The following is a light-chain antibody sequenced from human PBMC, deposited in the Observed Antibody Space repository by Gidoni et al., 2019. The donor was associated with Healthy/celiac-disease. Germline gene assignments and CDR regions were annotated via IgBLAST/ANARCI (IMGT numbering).Light chain of an antibody. CDR3: QQGYSTPPT. CDR1: QSISSY. V-gene: IGKV1-39*01. J-gene: IGKJ2*01. Sequence: IQMTQSPSSLPASVRDRVTITCLASQSISSYLNWYQQKPGKAPKLLIYAASSFQSRVPSRFRGSGLGTDFTLTISSRQSADFATDAGQQGYSTPPTSXDXSKLNMK. CDR2: AAS.